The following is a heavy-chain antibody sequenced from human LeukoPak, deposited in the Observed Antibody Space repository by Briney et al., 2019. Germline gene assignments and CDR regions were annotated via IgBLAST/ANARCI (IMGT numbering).Heavy chain of an antibody. CDR2: THNSGST. Sequence: SETLSLTCTVSGGAISNYYWSWIRQPPGKGLEWIGYTHNSGSTNYNPSLKSRVTISVDTSKNQFSLNLNSVTAADTAVYYCAREKRIAVAGRDVFDVWGQGTMVTVSS. D-gene: IGHD6-13*01. CDR3: AREKRIAVAGRDVFDV. V-gene: IGHV4-59*01. CDR1: GGAISNYY. J-gene: IGHJ3*01.